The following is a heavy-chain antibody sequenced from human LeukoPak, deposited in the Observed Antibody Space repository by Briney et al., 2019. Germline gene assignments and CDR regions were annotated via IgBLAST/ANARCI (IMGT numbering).Heavy chain of an antibody. CDR3: TRDSYYYESSAETNNAFDI. CDR1: GYTFTSYG. D-gene: IGHD3-22*01. J-gene: IGHJ3*02. CDR2: INPKTGGT. Sequence: ASVKVSCKASGYTFTSYGIGWVRQAPGQGLEWMGWINPKTGGTKYVQKFQGRVTMTRDTSISTASMELSRLRSDDTAIYYCTRDSYYYESSAETNNAFDIWGQGTMVTVSS. V-gene: IGHV1-2*02.